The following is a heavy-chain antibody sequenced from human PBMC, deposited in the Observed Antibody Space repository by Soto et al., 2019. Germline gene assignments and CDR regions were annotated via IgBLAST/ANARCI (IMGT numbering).Heavy chain of an antibody. D-gene: IGHD2-8*01. Sequence: QVQLVQSGAEVKKPGSSVKVSCKASGGTFSSYAISWVRQAPGQGLEWMGGIIPIFGTANYAQKFQGRVTINEDEYTSTAYMELSSLRSEDTVVYYCAIAPFPVYADAFDIWGPGTMVTVSS. CDR1: GGTFSSYA. CDR3: AIAPFPVYADAFDI. V-gene: IGHV1-69*12. J-gene: IGHJ3*02. CDR2: IIPIFGTA.